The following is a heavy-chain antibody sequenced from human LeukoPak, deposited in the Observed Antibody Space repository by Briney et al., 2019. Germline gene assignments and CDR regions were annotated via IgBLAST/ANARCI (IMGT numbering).Heavy chain of an antibody. J-gene: IGHJ3*02. CDR2: INGSGGRT. CDR3: AKQASGPVDAFDI. CDR1: GFTFSNYA. V-gene: IGHV3-23*01. Sequence: GGSLRLSCAASGFTFSNYAMNWVRQAPGKGLEWVSGINGSGGRTYYADSVKGRFTISRDNSKNTLYLQMNSLRAEDTAVYYCAKQASGPVDAFDIWGQGTMVTVSS. D-gene: IGHD6-25*01.